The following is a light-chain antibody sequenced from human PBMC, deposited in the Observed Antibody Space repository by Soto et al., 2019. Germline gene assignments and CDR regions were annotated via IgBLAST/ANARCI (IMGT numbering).Light chain of an antibody. V-gene: IGKV1-39*01. CDR1: QSIGKH. J-gene: IGKJ5*01. Sequence: DIQMTQSPSSLSASVGDTVTITCRASQSIGKHLNWYQQKPGKAPKFLIYSVSSLQSGVPSSFSGSGSGTDFTLTINSLQPEDFATYYCQQGYSSAITFGQGTRLEI. CDR2: SVS. CDR3: QQGYSSAIT.